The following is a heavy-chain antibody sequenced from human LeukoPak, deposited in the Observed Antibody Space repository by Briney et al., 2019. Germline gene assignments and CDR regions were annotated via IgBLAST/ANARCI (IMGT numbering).Heavy chain of an antibody. CDR3: AREQYYDSSGYSDY. D-gene: IGHD3-22*01. V-gene: IGHV4-31*03. CDR1: GGSISSGGYH. CDR2: IYYSGST. J-gene: IGHJ4*02. Sequence: PSQTLSLTCTVSGGSISSGGYHWIWIRQPPGKGLEWIGYIYYSGSTYYNPSLKSRVTISVDTSKNQFSLKLSSVTAADTAVYYCAREQYYDSSGYSDYWGQGTLVTVSS.